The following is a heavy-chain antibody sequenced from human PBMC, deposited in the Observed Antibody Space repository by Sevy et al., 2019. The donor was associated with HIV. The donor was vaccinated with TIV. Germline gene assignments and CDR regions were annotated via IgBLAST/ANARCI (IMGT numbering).Heavy chain of an antibody. J-gene: IGHJ6*02. CDR3: ARAGCSSTSCRFYYYYYGMDV. D-gene: IGHD2-2*01. CDR1: GGTFSSYA. V-gene: IGHV1-69*13. Sequence: ASVKVSCKASGGTFSSYAISWVRQAPGQGLEWMGGIIPIFGTANYAQKFQGRVTITADESTSTAYMEPSSLRSEDTAVYYCARAGCSSTSCRFYYYYYGMDVWGQGTTVTVSS. CDR2: IIPIFGTA.